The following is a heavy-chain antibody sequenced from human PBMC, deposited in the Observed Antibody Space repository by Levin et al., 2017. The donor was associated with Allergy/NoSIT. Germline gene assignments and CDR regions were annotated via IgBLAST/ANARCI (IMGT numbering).Heavy chain of an antibody. D-gene: IGHD6-6*01. CDR1: GGSFSGYY. Sequence: SETLSLTCAVYGGSFSGYYWSWIRQPPGKGLEWIGEINHSGSTNYNPSLKSRVTISVDTSKNQFSLKLSSVTAADTAVYYCARDRIAALPFNWFDPWGQGTLVTVSS. J-gene: IGHJ5*02. CDR3: ARDRIAALPFNWFDP. V-gene: IGHV4-34*01. CDR2: INHSGST.